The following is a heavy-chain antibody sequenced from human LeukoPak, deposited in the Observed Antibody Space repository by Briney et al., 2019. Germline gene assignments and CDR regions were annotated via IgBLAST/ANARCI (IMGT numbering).Heavy chain of an antibody. CDR3: AAPGSRSSRRAFDI. J-gene: IGHJ3*02. CDR1: GYTFTSYY. V-gene: IGHV1-46*01. Sequence: SLKVSRKASGYTFTSYYMHCVRHSPGQPLEWMGIINPSGGSTSYAHKFQARVTMTRDTYTSTVYMELSSLRSEHTAVYCCAAPGSRSSRRAFDIWGQETMVTVSS. CDR2: INPSGGST. D-gene: IGHD6-19*01.